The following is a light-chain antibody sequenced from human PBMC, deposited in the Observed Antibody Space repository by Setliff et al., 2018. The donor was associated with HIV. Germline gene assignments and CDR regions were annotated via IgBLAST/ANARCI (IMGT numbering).Light chain of an antibody. V-gene: IGLV2-23*01. CDR1: SSDIGRYNL. J-gene: IGLJ1*01. CDR3: CSNTGSNTYV. Sequence: QSVLTQPASVSGSPGQSITISCTGTSSDIGRYNLVSWYQQYPGKAPKLMIYQATKRPSGVSNRFSGCKSGNTASLTISGLQAEDEADYYCCSNTGSNTYVFGSGTKV. CDR2: QAT.